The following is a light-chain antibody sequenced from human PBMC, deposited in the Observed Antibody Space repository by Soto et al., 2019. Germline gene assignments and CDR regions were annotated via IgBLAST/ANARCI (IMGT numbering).Light chain of an antibody. CDR1: SSDVGGYSL. CDR2: EGT. V-gene: IGLV2-23*01. Sequence: QSALTQPASVSGSPDQSITVSCTGTSSDVGGYSLVSWYHQNPGKPPKLVIYEGTKRPSGVSNRLSGSKSGNTASLTISGLQAEDEGDYYCCLYSGSTVIFGGGTKLTVL. J-gene: IGLJ2*01. CDR3: CLYSGSTVI.